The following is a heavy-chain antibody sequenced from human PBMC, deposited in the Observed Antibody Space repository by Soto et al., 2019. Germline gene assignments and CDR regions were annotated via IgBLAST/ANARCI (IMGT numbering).Heavy chain of an antibody. CDR2: VFYSGST. Sequence: QVQLQESGPGLVKPSETLSLTCSVSGGSVRSGSYYWSWIRQPPGKGLEYIGYVFYSGSTNYNPSRKRRVTISLDTSKNQFSLKLSSVTAADTAGSYGARRTNGGPTGWIFDDGGQGTLVTVSS. CDR3: ARRTNGGPTGWIFDD. J-gene: IGHJ4*02. V-gene: IGHV4-61*01. CDR1: GGSVRSGSYY. D-gene: IGHD4-17*01.